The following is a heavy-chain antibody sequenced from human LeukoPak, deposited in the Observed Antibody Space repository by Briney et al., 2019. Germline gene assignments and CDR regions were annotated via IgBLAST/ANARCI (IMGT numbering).Heavy chain of an antibody. V-gene: IGHV3-30*02. D-gene: IGHD2-2*01. CDR2: IRYDGSNK. J-gene: IGHJ4*02. CDR1: GFTFSSYG. CDR3: AKDRCSSTSCYGDY. Sequence: GGSLRLSCAAPGFTFSSYGMHWVRQAPGKGLEWVAFIRYDGSNKYYADSVKGRFTISRDNSKNMLYLQMNSLRAEDTAVYYCAKDRCSSTSCYGDYWGQGTLVTVSS.